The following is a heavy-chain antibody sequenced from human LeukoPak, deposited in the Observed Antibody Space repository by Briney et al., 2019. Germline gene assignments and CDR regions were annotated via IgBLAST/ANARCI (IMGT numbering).Heavy chain of an antibody. CDR3: ARDSTVTFAFDI. D-gene: IGHD4-17*01. CDR1: GGSISNYY. CDR2: IYYSGST. J-gene: IGHJ3*02. V-gene: IGHV4-59*01. Sequence: SETLSLTCTVSGGSISNYYWSWIRQSPGKGLEWIGYIYYSGSTNHNPPLKSRVTISVDTSKNQFSLRLSSVTAADTAVYYCARDSTVTFAFDIWGQGTMVTVSS.